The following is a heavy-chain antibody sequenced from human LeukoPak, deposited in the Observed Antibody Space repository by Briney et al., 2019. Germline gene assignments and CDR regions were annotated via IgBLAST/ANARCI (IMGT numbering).Heavy chain of an antibody. D-gene: IGHD6-13*01. Sequence: PGGSLRLSCAASGFTFDDYAMHWVRQAPGKGLEWVSGISWNSGSIGYADSVKGRFTISRDNSKNTLYLQMSSLRAEDTAVYYCARDTDSRNWNGLFDHWGQGTLVTVSS. CDR3: ARDTDSRNWNGLFDH. J-gene: IGHJ4*02. CDR2: ISWNSGSI. V-gene: IGHV3-9*01. CDR1: GFTFDDYA.